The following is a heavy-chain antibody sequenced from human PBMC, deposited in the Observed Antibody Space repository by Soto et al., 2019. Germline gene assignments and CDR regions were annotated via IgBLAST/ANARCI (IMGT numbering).Heavy chain of an antibody. CDR2: ISSSSSYI. V-gene: IGHV3-21*01. CDR1: GFTFSSYS. J-gene: IGHJ6*02. CDR3: ARDRESSQDYGMDV. Sequence: GGSLRLSCAASGFTFSSYSMNWVRQAPGKGLEWVSSISSSSSYIYYADSVKGRFTISRDNAKNSLYLQMNSLRAEDTAVYYCARDRESSQDYGMDVWGQGTTVTVSS.